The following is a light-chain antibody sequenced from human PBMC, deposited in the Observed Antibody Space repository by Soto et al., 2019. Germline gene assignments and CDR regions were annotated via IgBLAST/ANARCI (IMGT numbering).Light chain of an antibody. Sequence: QPASVSGSPGQSITISRTGTSSDVGGYNYVSWYQQHPGKAPKLMIYDVSNRPSGVSNRFSGSKSGNTASLTISGLQAEDEADYYCSSYTSSSTPVFGGGTKLTVL. CDR2: DVS. CDR3: SSYTSSSTPV. CDR1: SSDVGGYNY. J-gene: IGLJ2*01. V-gene: IGLV2-14*01.